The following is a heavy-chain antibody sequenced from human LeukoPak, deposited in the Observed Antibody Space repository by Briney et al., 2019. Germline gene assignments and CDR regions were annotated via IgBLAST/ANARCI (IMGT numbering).Heavy chain of an antibody. Sequence: GGSLRLSCAASGFTFSSYAMSWVRQAPGKGLEWVSAISGSGGSTYYADSVKGRFTISRDNSKNTLYLQMNSLRAEDTAVYYCAEDLAAAGTFGIGNYWGQGTLVTVSS. CDR1: GFTFSSYA. V-gene: IGHV3-23*01. J-gene: IGHJ4*02. CDR3: AEDLAAAGTFGIGNY. D-gene: IGHD6-13*01. CDR2: ISGSGGST.